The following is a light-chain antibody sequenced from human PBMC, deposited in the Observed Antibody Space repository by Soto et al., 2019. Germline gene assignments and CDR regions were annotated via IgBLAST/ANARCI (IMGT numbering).Light chain of an antibody. CDR2: DAS. CDR1: QSVSVY. J-gene: IGKJ1*01. Sequence: DIVLTQSPGTLSLSPGERATLSCRASQSVSVYLAWYQQKPGQAPRLLISDASHRATGIPARFSGSGSATVLTPNISSREPEDCAVYYCQRRSNWPWTFGQGTKVEIK. V-gene: IGKV3-11*01. CDR3: QRRSNWPWT.